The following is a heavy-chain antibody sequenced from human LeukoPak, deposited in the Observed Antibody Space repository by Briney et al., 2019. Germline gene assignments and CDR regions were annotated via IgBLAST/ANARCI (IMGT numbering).Heavy chain of an antibody. D-gene: IGHD3-22*01. V-gene: IGHV3-20*04. Sequence: GGSLRLSCAASGFTFDDYAMSWVRQVPGKGLEWVSGINWNGGRTGYADSVKGRFTISRDNAKNSLYLRLNSLRAEDTALYYCARKLVYYDSSGYYQPTHYFDYWGQGTLVTVSP. CDR2: INWNGGRT. CDR3: ARKLVYYDSSGYYQPTHYFDY. J-gene: IGHJ4*02. CDR1: GFTFDDYA.